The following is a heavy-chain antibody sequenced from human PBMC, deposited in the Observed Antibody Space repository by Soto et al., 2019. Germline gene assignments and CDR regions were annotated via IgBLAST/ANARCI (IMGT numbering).Heavy chain of an antibody. J-gene: IGHJ5*02. V-gene: IGHV4-34*09. CDR1: GGSFSGYY. CDR2: INHSGST. CDR3: ARDTTLPRYYYGYPLPKGWFDP. Sequence: SETLPLTCAVYGGSFSGYYWSWIRQPPGKGLEWIGEINHSGSTNYNPSLKSRVTISVDTSKNQFSLKLSSVTAADTAVYYCARDTTLPRYYYGYPLPKGWFDPFGQATLLTVSS. D-gene: IGHD3-10*01.